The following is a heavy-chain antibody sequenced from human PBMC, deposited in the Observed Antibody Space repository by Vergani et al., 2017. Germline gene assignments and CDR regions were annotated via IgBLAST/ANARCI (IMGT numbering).Heavy chain of an antibody. V-gene: IGHV1-46*01. Sequence: QVQLVQSGAEVKKPGASVKVSCKASGYTFTSYYMHWVRQAPGQGLEWMGIINPSGGSTSYAQKFQGRVTMTRDTSTSTVYMELSSLRSEDTAVYYCASDSRYCSSTSCYVGRDWFDPWSQGTLVTVSS. CDR1: GYTFTSYY. CDR3: ASDSRYCSSTSCYVGRDWFDP. D-gene: IGHD2-2*01. CDR2: INPSGGST. J-gene: IGHJ5*02.